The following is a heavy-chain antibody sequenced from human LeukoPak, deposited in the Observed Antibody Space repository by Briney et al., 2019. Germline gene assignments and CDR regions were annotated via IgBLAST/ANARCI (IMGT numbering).Heavy chain of an antibody. V-gene: IGHV4-61*02. Sequence: SETLSLTCTVSGGSISSGSYYWSWIRQPAGNGLEWIGRIYTSGSTNYNPSLKSRVTISVDTSKNQFSLKLSSVTAADTAVYYCARAMSIAARLQTIFDYWGQGTLVTVSS. J-gene: IGHJ4*02. CDR3: ARAMSIAARLQTIFDY. D-gene: IGHD6-6*01. CDR2: IYTSGST. CDR1: GGSISSGSYY.